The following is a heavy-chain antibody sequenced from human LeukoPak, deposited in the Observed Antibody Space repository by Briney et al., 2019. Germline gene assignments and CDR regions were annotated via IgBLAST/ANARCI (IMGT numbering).Heavy chain of an antibody. CDR3: AIAEYGDYVRY. D-gene: IGHD4-17*01. J-gene: IGHJ4*02. CDR2: ISSSGSTI. CDR1: GFTFSSYE. Sequence: PGGSLRLSCAASGFTFSSYEMNWVPQAPGKGLEWVSYISSSGSTIYYAVSVKGRFTISRDNAKNSLYLQMNSLRAEDTAVYYCAIAEYGDYVRYWGQGTLVTVSS. V-gene: IGHV3-48*03.